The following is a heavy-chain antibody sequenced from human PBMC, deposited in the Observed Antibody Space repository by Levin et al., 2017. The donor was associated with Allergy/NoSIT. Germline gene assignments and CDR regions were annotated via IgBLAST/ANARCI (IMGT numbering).Heavy chain of an antibody. CDR3: ARCRDFCCDY. D-gene: IGHD2-15*01. CDR1: GGSISSGGYY. J-gene: IGHJ4*02. V-gene: IGHV4-31*03. Sequence: SETLSLTCTVSGGSISSGGYYWSWIRQHPGKGLEWIGYIYYSGSTYYNPSLKSRVTISVDTSKNQFSLKLSSVTAADTAVYYCARCRDFCCDYWGQGTLVTVSS. CDR2: IYYSGST.